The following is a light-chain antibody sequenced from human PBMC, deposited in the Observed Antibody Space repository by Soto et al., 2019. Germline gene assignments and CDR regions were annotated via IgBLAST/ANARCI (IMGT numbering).Light chain of an antibody. CDR1: QSVGTY. J-gene: IGKJ4*01. V-gene: IGKV3-20*01. CDR3: QQYVSTPLT. Sequence: VFTQSQGTLSLSPGERATLSCRASQSVGTYLAWYQQKPGQAPRLLIYGASSRATGIPDRFSGSGSGTDFTLTISRLEPEDFAVYYCQQYVSTPLTFGGGTKVDIK. CDR2: GAS.